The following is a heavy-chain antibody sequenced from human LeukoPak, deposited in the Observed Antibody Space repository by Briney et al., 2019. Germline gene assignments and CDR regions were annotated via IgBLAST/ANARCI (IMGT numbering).Heavy chain of an antibody. D-gene: IGHD1-26*01. Sequence: ASAKVSIKVSGYTLNQLVIHWVRQAPGKRLEWMGCFDPEDGETIYAQKFQDRVTMTEDTSTDTAYMEVISLRSEDTAFYYCATSSGTYFLYWGQGTLVTVS. J-gene: IGHJ4*02. CDR2: FDPEDGET. CDR1: GYTLNQLV. CDR3: ATSSGTYFLY. V-gene: IGHV1-24*01.